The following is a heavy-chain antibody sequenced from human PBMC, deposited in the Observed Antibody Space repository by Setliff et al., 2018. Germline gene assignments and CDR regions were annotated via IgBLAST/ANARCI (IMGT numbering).Heavy chain of an antibody. J-gene: IGHJ4*02. CDR3: ARRVGSVGIQLPDY. CDR2: MNPNSGNT. V-gene: IGHV1-8*02. Sequence: ASVKVSCKASGYTFTSYDINWVRQATGQGLEWMGWMNPNSGNTGYAQKFQGRVTMTRNTSISTAYMELSSLRSGDTAVYYCARRVGSVGIQLPDYWGQGTLVTVSS. CDR1: GYTFTSYD. D-gene: IGHD5-18*01.